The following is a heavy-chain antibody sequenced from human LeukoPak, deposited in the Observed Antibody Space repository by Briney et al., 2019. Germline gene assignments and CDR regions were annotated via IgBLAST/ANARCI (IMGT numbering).Heavy chain of an antibody. V-gene: IGHV4-34*01. J-gene: IGHJ4*02. CDR3: ARQRYYGSGSYSH. CDR1: GGSFSGYY. D-gene: IGHD3-10*01. CDR2: INHSGST. Sequence: SETLSLTCAVYGGSFSGYYWSWIRQPPGKGLEWIGEINHSGSTNYNPSLKSRVTISVDTSKNQFSLKLSSVTAADTAVYYCARQRYYGSGSYSHWGQGTLVTVSS.